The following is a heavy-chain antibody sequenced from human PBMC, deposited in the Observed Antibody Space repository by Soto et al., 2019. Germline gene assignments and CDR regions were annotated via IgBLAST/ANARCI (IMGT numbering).Heavy chain of an antibody. CDR1: GFTFSSYA. Sequence: EVQLVESGGGLVQPGGSLRLSCAASGFTFSSYAMHWVRQAPGKGLEYVSVINSNGGSTYYANSVKGRFTISRDNSKNTLDLQMGSLRAEDMAVYYCASTSGYAFDYWGQGTLVTVSS. CDR3: ASTSGYAFDY. V-gene: IGHV3-64*01. J-gene: IGHJ4*02. CDR2: INSNGGST. D-gene: IGHD5-12*01.